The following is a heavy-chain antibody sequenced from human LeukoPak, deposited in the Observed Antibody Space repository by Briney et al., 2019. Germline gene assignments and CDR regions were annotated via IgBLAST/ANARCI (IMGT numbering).Heavy chain of an antibody. V-gene: IGHV4-39*07. Sequence: PSETLSLTCTVSGGSISSSSYYWGWIRQPPGKGLAWIGSIYYSGSTYYNPSLKSRVTISVDTSKNQFSLKLSSVTAADTAVYYCAREFFRPAMVSPWIWGQGTMVTVSS. J-gene: IGHJ3*02. CDR2: IYYSGST. CDR1: GGSISSSSYY. D-gene: IGHD5-18*01. CDR3: AREFFRPAMVSPWI.